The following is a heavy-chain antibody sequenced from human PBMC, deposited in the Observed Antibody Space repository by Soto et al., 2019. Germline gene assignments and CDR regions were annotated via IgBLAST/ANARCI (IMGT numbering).Heavy chain of an antibody. CDR1: GFIFENYG. J-gene: IGHJ5*02. CDR3: AKNQGVELVPLATVDWFDP. Sequence: GGSLRLSCAASGFIFENYGMSWVRQAPGKGLEWISSISGSGFKKYYADSVKGRFTISRDNSKSTVYLELNNLSAEDTAVYHCAKNQGVELVPLATVDWFDPWGQGSVVTVSS. D-gene: IGHD1-26*01. CDR2: ISGSGFKK. V-gene: IGHV3-23*01.